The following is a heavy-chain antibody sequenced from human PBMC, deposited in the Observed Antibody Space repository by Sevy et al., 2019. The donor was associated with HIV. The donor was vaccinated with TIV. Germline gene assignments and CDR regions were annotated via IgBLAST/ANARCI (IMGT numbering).Heavy chain of an antibody. V-gene: IGHV3-30*18. D-gene: IGHD6-13*01. CDR3: AKSIAAAWTLFDY. Sequence: GGSLRLSCAASGFTFSSYGMHWVRQAPGKGLEWVAIISYDGSDKSYADSVKGRFTISRDNSKSTLSLQMNSLRAEDTAVYYCAKSIAAAWTLFDYWGQGTLVTVSS. CDR1: GFTFSSYG. J-gene: IGHJ4*02. CDR2: ISYDGSDK.